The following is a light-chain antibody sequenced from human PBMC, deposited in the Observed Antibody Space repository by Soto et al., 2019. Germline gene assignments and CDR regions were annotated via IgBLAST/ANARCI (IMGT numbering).Light chain of an antibody. CDR1: SSDVGGYNY. V-gene: IGLV2-14*03. CDR3: SSYTTSNTRQIV. J-gene: IGLJ1*01. CDR2: DVT. Sequence: QSVLTQPASESGSPLQSIHISCTGTSSDVGGYNYVSWYQHHPGKAPKLIIYDVTNRPSGFSNPFSGSKSRNTASLTISGLQPEDEADYYCSSYTTSNTRQIVFGTGTRSPS.